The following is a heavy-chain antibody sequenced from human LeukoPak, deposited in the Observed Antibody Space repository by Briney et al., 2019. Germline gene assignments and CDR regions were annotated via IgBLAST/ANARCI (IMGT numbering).Heavy chain of an antibody. CDR1: GFTFSNYW. V-gene: IGHV3-74*01. J-gene: IGHJ4*02. CDR3: ARGLDNYGSGSSD. Sequence: QPGGSLRLSCVASGFTFSNYWMHWVRQAPGKGLVWVSRIKTDGSRTNYADSVKGRFTISRDNAKNSLYLQMNSLRAEDTAVYYCARGLDNYGSGSSDWGQGTLVTVSS. CDR2: IKTDGSRT. D-gene: IGHD3-10*01.